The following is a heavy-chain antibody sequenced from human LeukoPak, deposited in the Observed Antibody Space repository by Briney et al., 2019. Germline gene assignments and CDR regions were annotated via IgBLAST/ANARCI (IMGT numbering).Heavy chain of an antibody. Sequence: GESLRLSCAASGFTFSSYGMHWVRQAPGKGLEWVAVISYDGSNKYYADSVKGRFTISRDNSKNTLFLQMNSLRPEDTAVYYCARDKGDHYFDYWGQGTLVTVSS. CDR2: ISYDGSNK. CDR1: GFTFSSYG. J-gene: IGHJ4*02. D-gene: IGHD3-10*01. CDR3: ARDKGDHYFDY. V-gene: IGHV3-30*03.